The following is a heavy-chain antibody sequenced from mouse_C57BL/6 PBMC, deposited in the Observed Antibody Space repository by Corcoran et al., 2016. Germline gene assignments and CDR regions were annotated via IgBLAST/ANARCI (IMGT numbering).Heavy chain of an antibody. J-gene: IGHJ3*01. CDR3: ARGGAQATGFAD. D-gene: IGHD3-2*02. CDR1: GYTFTSYW. Sequence: QVQLQQPGAELVMPGASVKLSCKASGYTFTSYWMHWVKQRPGQGLEWIGEIDPSDSYTNYNQKFKGQSTLTVDKSSRTAYMQLRSLTSEDSAVYYWARGGAQATGFADWGQGTLVTASA. CDR2: IDPSDSYT. V-gene: IGHV1-69*01.